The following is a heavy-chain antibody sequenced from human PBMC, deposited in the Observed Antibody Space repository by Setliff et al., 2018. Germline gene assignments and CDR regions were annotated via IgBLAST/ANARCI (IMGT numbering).Heavy chain of an antibody. J-gene: IGHJ4*02. D-gene: IGHD2-15*01. Sequence: ASVKVSCKASGYTFTSYGISWVRQAPGQGLEWMGWISAYNGNTNYAQKFQGRVTMTTDTSTSTAYMELRSLRSDDTAVYYCARVDIVVVVAAIEFDYWGQGTLVTVSS. V-gene: IGHV1-18*01. CDR3: ARVDIVVVVAAIEFDY. CDR2: ISAYNGNT. CDR1: GYTFTSYG.